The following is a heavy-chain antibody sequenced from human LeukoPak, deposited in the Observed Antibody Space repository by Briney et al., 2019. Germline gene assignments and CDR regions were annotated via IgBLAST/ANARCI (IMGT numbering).Heavy chain of an antibody. D-gene: IGHD3-10*01. Sequence: GGSLRLSCAASGFTLSSNYMSWVREARGKGVEWVSVIYSGGSTYYTDSVKGLFTISRDNSNNTLYLQMNSLRAEDTAVYYCARESTPSFGARFYGMDVWGQGTTVTVSS. CDR3: ARESTPSFGARFYGMDV. CDR1: GFTLSSNY. CDR2: IYSGGST. V-gene: IGHV3-53*01. J-gene: IGHJ6*02.